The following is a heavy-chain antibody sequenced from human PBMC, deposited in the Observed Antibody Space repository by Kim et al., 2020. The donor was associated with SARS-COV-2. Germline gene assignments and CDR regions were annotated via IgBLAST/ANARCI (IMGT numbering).Heavy chain of an antibody. D-gene: IGHD3-3*01. J-gene: IGHJ5*02. V-gene: IGHV4-59*01. CDR2: IYYSGST. Sequence: SETLSLTCTVSGGSISSYYWSWIRQPPGKGLEWIGYIYYSGSTNYNPSLKSRVTISVDTSKNQFSLKLSSVTAADTAVYYCARFRSGYTPGGYWFDPWGQGTLVTVSS. CDR1: GGSISSYY. CDR3: ARFRSGYTPGGYWFDP.